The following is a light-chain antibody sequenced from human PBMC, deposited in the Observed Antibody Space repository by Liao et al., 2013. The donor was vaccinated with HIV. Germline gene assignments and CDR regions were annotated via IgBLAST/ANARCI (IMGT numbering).Light chain of an antibody. Sequence: SFDLTQPPSMAVSAGQTASITCSGQGLGDKFTCWFQQRPGQSPVMIIYEDSKRPSGIPERFSASNSGDTATLTISGTQPLDEADYFCQVWDSSSGGVFGTGTKVTVL. J-gene: IGLJ1*01. CDR1: GLGDKF. CDR2: EDS. CDR3: QVWDSSSGGV. V-gene: IGLV3-1*01.